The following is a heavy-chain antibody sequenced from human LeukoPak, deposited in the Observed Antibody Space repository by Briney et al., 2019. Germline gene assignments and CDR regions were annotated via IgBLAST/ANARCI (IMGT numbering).Heavy chain of an antibody. CDR1: GGSISSYY. CDR3: ARQNPSVGYYQN. Sequence: SETLSLTCTVSGGSISSYYWSCIRQPPGKGLEWIGYIYYSGSTHYNLSLKSRVTISLDTSKNQFSLKLSSVTAADTAVYYCARQNPSVGYYQNWGQGTLVTVSS. CDR2: IYYSGST. V-gene: IGHV4-59*08. J-gene: IGHJ4*02. D-gene: IGHD3-22*01.